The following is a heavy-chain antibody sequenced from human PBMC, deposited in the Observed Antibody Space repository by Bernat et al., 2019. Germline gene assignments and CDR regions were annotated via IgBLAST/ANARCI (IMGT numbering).Heavy chain of an antibody. CDR2: ISSNGDST. J-gene: IGHJ4*02. Sequence: EVQLVESGGGVVQPGGSLRLSCSASGFTFSSYVMFWVRQAPGKGLEYVSGISSNGDSTHYVDSVKGRFTISRDNSKSMLYVQMSSLRVEDTAVYYCVSDVLYWGQGALVTVSP. V-gene: IGHV3-64*03. CDR1: GFTFSSYV. CDR3: VSDVLY.